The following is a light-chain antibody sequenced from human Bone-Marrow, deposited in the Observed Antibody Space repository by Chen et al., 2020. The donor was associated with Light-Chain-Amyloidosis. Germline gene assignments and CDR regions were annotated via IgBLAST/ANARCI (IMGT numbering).Light chain of an antibody. CDR1: NIGSTS. J-gene: IGLJ3*02. CDR3: QVWARSSDRPV. CDR2: DDS. V-gene: IGLV3-21*02. Sequence: SYVLTQPSSVSVAPGQTATIACGGNNIGSTSVHWYQQTPGQAPLLVVYDDSDRPSGIPGRFSGSTSGNTATLTISRVEAGDEADYYCQVWARSSDRPVFGGGTKLTVL.